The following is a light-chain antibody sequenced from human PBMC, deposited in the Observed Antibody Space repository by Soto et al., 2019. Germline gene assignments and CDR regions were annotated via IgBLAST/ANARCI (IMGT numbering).Light chain of an antibody. CDR1: SSDVAAYNY. CDR2: DVS. J-gene: IGLJ2*01. V-gene: IGLV2-14*03. CDR3: TSYTSSSTLVV. Sequence: QSALAQPASVSGSPGQSITISCTGTSSDVAAYNYVSWYQHHPGKAPKLVIFDVSNRPSGVSNRFSGSKSGNTASLTISGLQADDEADYYCTSYTSSSTLVVFGGGTKLTVL.